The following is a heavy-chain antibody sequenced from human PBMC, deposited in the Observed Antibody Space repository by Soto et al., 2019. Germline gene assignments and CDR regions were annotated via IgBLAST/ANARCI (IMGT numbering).Heavy chain of an antibody. CDR1: GYTFTGYY. CDR2: INPNSGGT. J-gene: IGHJ6*02. Sequence: ASVKVSCKASGYTFTGYYMHWVRQAPGQGLEWMGWINPNSGGTNYAQKFQGRVTMTRDTSISTAYMELSRLRSDDTAVYCCARTYYYYYGMDVWGQGTTVTVSS. V-gene: IGHV1-2*02. CDR3: ARTYYYYYGMDV.